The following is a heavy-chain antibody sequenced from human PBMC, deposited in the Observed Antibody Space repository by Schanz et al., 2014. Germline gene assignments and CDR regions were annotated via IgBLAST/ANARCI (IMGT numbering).Heavy chain of an antibody. J-gene: IGHJ4*02. CDR2: IYTSGST. Sequence: QVQLQESGPGLVKPSQTLSLTCTVSGGSISSGSYYWSWIRQPAGKGLEWIGRIYTSGSTNYNPSLKSRVTISVDTSKNQSSLKLSSVTAADTAVYYCAASSGWHPSTDYWGQGTLVTVSS. CDR3: AASSGWHPSTDY. CDR1: GGSISSGSYY. V-gene: IGHV4-61*02. D-gene: IGHD6-19*01.